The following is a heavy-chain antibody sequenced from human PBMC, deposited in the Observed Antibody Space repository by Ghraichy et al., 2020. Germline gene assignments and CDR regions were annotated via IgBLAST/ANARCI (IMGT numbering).Heavy chain of an antibody. CDR3: ARELYYSDYGQGAFDL. CDR2: IYRAGST. D-gene: IGHD3-22*01. J-gene: IGHJ3*01. CDR1: GFTVSSNY. V-gene: IGHV3-53*01. Sequence: GGSLRLSCAASGFTVSSNYMSWVRQAPGKGLEWVSVIYRAGSTYYADSVKGRFTISRDNSKNTLYLQMNSLRVEDTAIYYCARELYYSDYGQGAFDLWGRGTIVTVSS.